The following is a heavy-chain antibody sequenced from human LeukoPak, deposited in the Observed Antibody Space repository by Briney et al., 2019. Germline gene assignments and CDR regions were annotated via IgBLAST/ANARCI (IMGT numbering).Heavy chain of an antibody. CDR3: ARAYGDYEGDAFDI. V-gene: IGHV4-61*02. Sequence: MASETLSLTCTDSGGSISSGSYYWSWIRQPAGKGLEWIGRIYTSGSTNYNPSLKSRVTISVDTSTNQFSLKLSSVTAADTAVYYCARAYGDYEGDAFDIWGQGTMATVSS. J-gene: IGHJ3*02. CDR2: IYTSGST. D-gene: IGHD4-17*01. CDR1: GGSISSGSYY.